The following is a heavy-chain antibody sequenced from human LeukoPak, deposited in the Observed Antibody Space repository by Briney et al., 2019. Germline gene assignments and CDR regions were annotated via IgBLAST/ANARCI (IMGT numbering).Heavy chain of an antibody. J-gene: IGHJ5*02. D-gene: IGHD3-10*01. Sequence: PSETLSLTCTVSGGSISNSSYYWAWIRQPPGKGLAWIGNIYYNGNTYYNSSPKSRVTISVDTSKNQFSLKLSSVTAADTAVYYCARAGLLWFGEGGDKNWFDPWGQGTLVTVSS. CDR3: ARAGLLWFGEGGDKNWFDP. V-gene: IGHV4-39*07. CDR1: GGSISNSSYY. CDR2: IYYNGNT.